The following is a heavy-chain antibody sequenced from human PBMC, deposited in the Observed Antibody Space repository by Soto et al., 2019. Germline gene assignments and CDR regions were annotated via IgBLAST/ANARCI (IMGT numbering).Heavy chain of an antibody. Sequence: GGSLRLSCAASGFTFSSYSMNWVRQAPGKGLEWVSYISSSSSTIYYADSVKGRFTISRDNAKNSLYLQMNSLRDEDTAVYYCARELGRLRFLEWADYGMDVWGQGTTVTVSS. D-gene: IGHD3-3*01. J-gene: IGHJ6*02. CDR2: ISSSSSTI. V-gene: IGHV3-48*02. CDR3: ARELGRLRFLEWADYGMDV. CDR1: GFTFSSYS.